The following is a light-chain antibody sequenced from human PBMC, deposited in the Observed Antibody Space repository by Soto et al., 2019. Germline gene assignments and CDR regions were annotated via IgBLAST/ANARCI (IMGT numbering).Light chain of an antibody. CDR2: GNN. Sequence: QSAPTQPPSASGTPGQRVTISCSGSSSNIGGNTVNWYQQRPGTAPKLRSYGNNQRPSGVPDRFSGSKSATSASLAISGLQSEDEADYYCAAWDDRLNGPVFGTGTKVTVL. V-gene: IGLV1-44*01. CDR3: AAWDDRLNGPV. CDR1: SSNIGGNT. J-gene: IGLJ1*01.